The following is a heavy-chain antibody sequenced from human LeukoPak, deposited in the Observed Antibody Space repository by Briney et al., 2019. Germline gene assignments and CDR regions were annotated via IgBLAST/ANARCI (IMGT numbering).Heavy chain of an antibody. CDR3: ARDLSGNKYGHFDY. CDR1: GHTFTNYY. D-gene: IGHD1-26*01. Sequence: ASVKVSCKASGHTFTNYYFHWVRQAPGQGLEWIGIISPSGGTTNYAQKFQGRLTMTRDTSTSTVYMELSSLRSEDTAVYYCARDLSGNKYGHFDYWGQGTLVTVSS. V-gene: IGHV1-46*01. J-gene: IGHJ4*02. CDR2: ISPSGGTT.